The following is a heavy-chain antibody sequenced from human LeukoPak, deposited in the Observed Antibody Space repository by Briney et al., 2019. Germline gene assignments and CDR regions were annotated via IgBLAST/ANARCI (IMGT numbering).Heavy chain of an antibody. Sequence: GGSLRLSCAASGFTFSSYSMNWVRQAPGKGLEWVSSISSSSSYIYYGDSVKGRFTISRDNAKNSLYLQMNSLRAEDTAVYYCARIDLLAGTDYWGQGTLVTVSS. D-gene: IGHD6-19*01. CDR3: ARIDLLAGTDY. CDR2: ISSSSSYI. J-gene: IGHJ4*02. V-gene: IGHV3-21*01. CDR1: GFTFSSYS.